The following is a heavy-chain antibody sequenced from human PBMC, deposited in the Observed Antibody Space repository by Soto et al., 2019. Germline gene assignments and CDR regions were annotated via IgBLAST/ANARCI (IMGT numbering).Heavy chain of an antibody. Sequence: GASVKVSCKVSGYTLTELSMHWVRQAPGKGLEWMGGFDPEDGETIYAQKFQGRVTMTRDTSTSTAYMELSSLRSEDTAVYYCAREESSGWYHGSFVYWGQGTLVTVSS. J-gene: IGHJ4*02. D-gene: IGHD6-19*01. CDR1: GYTLTELS. V-gene: IGHV1-24*01. CDR3: AREESSGWYHGSFVY. CDR2: FDPEDGET.